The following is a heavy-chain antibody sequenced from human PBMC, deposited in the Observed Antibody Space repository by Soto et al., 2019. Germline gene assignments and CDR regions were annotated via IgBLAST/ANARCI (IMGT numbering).Heavy chain of an antibody. V-gene: IGHV1-3*01. CDR3: ARTGEYYDFWSGSYDY. D-gene: IGHD3-3*01. CDR2: INAGNGNT. Sequence: ASVKVSCKASGYTFTSYTIHWVRQAPGQRLEWMGWINAGNGNTKYSQKFQGRVTITRDTSASTAYMELSSLRSEDTAVYFCARTGEYYDFWSGSYDYWGQGPLITVSS. J-gene: IGHJ4*02. CDR1: GYTFTSYT.